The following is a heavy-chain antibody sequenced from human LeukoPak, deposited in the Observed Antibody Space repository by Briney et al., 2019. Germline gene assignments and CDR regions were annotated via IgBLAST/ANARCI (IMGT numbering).Heavy chain of an antibody. CDR2: IRSKAYGGTT. V-gene: IGHV3-49*03. CDR3: TSGVVTFDY. CDR1: GFTLGYYA. D-gene: IGHD3-22*01. Sequence: GGSLRLSCTASGFTLGYYAMSWFRQAPGRGLEWGGFIRSKAYGGTTEYAASVKGRFTISRDDSKSIAYLQMNSLKTEDTAVYYCTSGVVTFDYWGQGTLVTVSS. J-gene: IGHJ4*02.